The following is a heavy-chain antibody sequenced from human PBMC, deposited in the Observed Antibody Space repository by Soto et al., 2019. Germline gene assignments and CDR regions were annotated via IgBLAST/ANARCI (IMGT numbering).Heavy chain of an antibody. V-gene: IGHV3-11*01. CDR2: ISSSGSTI. J-gene: IGHJ4*02. CDR1: GFTFSDYY. D-gene: IGHD3-16*01. Sequence: GGSLRLSCAASGFTFSDYYMSWIRQAPGKGLEWVSYISSSGSTIYYADSVKGRFTISRDNAKNSLYLQMNSLRAEDTAVYYCARVVEDYDYIWGILDYWGQGTLVTVSS. CDR3: ARVVEDYDYIWGILDY.